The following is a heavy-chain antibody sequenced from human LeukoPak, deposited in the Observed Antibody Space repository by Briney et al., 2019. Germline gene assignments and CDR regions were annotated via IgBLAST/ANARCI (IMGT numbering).Heavy chain of an antibody. J-gene: IGHJ4*02. CDR3: ARVFAGGSSPVGPSDY. CDR1: GYSISSGYY. Sequence: SETLSLTCTVSGYSISSGYYWGWIRPPPGKGLEWIGSIYHSGSTYYNPSLKSRVTISVDTSKNQFSLKLSSVTAADTAVYYCARVFAGGSSPVGPSDYWGQGTLVTVSS. V-gene: IGHV4-38-2*02. CDR2: IYHSGST. D-gene: IGHD6-6*01.